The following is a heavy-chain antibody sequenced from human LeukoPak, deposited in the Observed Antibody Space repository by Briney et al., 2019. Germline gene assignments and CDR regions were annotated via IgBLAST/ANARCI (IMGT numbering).Heavy chain of an antibody. CDR3: ASHRLGYPPPCPDY. J-gene: IGHJ4*02. D-gene: IGHD5-12*01. CDR2: IKQDGSEK. CDR1: GFTFSTYW. Sequence: PGGSLRLSCAVSGFTFSTYWMIWVRQAPGKGLEWVANIKQDGSEKYYVDSVKGRFTISRDNAKNSLYLQMNSLRAEDTAVYYCASHRLGYPPPCPDYWGQGTLVTVSS. V-gene: IGHV3-7*01.